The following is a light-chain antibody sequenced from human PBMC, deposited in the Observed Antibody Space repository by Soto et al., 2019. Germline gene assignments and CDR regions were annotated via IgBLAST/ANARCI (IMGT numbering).Light chain of an antibody. CDR3: QHLNNYPPFT. Sequence: IQLTQSPSSLSASVGDRVSITCRASQDIQTYLAWYQQKRGEAPKLLISGTFTLQSGVPSRFNGSGSGTDFTLTISRLQPEDFATYYCQHLNNYPPFTFGPGTKVD. CDR1: QDIQTY. J-gene: IGKJ3*01. V-gene: IGKV1-9*01. CDR2: GTF.